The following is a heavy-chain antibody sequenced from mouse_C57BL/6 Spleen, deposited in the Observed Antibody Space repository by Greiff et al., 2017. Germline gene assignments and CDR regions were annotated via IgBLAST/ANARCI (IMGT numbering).Heavy chain of an antibody. J-gene: IGHJ2*01. CDR2: YDPANGNT. CDR3: ARDTTGFFDY. D-gene: IGHD1-1*01. CDR1: GFNIQNTY. Sequence: LQLKESVAELVRPGASVKLSCTASGFNIQNTYMHWVKQRPEQGLEWIGRYDPANGNTTYATKFQGKATITAETSANTASLQLSSLTAEDTAIYYCARDTTGFFDYWGQGTTLTVSS. V-gene: IGHV14-3*01.